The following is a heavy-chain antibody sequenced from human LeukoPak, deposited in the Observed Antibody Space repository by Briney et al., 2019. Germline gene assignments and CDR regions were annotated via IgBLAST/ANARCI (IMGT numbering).Heavy chain of an antibody. V-gene: IGHV4-39*01. Sequence: SETLSLTCTVSGGSISSSSYYWGWIRQPPGKGLEWIGSIYYSGSTYYNPSLKSRVTMSVDTSKNQFSLKLSSVTAADTAVYYCARHFVPAATTDAFDIWGQGTMVTVSS. CDR1: GGSISSSSYY. CDR2: IYYSGST. D-gene: IGHD2-2*01. CDR3: ARHFVPAATTDAFDI. J-gene: IGHJ3*02.